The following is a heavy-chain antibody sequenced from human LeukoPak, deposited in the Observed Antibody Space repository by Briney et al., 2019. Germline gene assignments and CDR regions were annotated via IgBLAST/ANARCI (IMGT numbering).Heavy chain of an antibody. V-gene: IGHV1-69*05. CDR2: IIPIFGTA. D-gene: IGHD2-2*02. CDR3: ATRIPAAISWIMDV. Sequence: GSSVKVSFKSSGGTFSSYAISWVRQAPGQGLEWMGGIIPIFGTANYAQKFQGRVTITTDESTSTAYMELSSLRSEDTAVYYCATRIPAAISWIMDVWGKGTTVTVSS. J-gene: IGHJ6*03. CDR1: GGTFSSYA.